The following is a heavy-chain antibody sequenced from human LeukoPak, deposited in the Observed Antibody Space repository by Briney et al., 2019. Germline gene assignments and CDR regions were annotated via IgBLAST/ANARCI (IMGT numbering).Heavy chain of an antibody. CDR1: GYPGSDRG. Sequence: GGSLRLSCGASGYPGSDRGMQWDRQAPGKGLEWVAVIWNDGSKMFFSDSVQGRFTVSRDNSKNILHLQLNSLRAEDSAVYYCAQQYGHKYQYWYFDLWGRGTLVTVSS. V-gene: IGHV3-33*03. D-gene: IGHD4-17*01. CDR2: IWNDGSKM. CDR3: AQQYGHKYQYWYFDL. J-gene: IGHJ2*01.